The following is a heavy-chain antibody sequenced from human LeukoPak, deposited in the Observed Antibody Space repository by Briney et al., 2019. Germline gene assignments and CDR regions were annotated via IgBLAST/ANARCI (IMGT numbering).Heavy chain of an antibody. CDR3: RAVVVAAAVVYYFDY. CDR1: GFTFSSYA. D-gene: IGHD2-15*01. J-gene: IGHJ4*02. CDR2: ISGSGGST. V-gene: IGHV3-23*01. Sequence: PGGSLRLSCAASGFTFSSYAMSWVRQAPGKGLEWVSAISGSGGSTYYADSVKGRFTISRDNSKITLYLQMNSLRAEDTAVYYCRAVVVAAAVVYYFDYWGQGTLVTVSS.